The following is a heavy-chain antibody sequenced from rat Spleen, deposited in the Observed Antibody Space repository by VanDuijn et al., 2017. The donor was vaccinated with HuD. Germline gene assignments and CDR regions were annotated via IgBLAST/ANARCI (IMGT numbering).Heavy chain of an antibody. CDR2: INIDGGVA. V-gene: IGHV5-58*01. CDR1: GFTFSNYW. J-gene: IGHJ4*01. CDR3: TTVVLDA. Sequence: EVHLVETGGGLVQPGRSLKLSCVASGFTFSNYWMYWVRQAPGKGLEWVSSINIDGGVAYYTDSVRGRFTISRDNAKSTLYLQMDSLRSEDTATYYCTTVVLDAWGQGASVTVSS.